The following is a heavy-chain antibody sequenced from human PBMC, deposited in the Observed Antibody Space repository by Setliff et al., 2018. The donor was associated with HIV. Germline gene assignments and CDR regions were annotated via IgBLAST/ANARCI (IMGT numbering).Heavy chain of an antibody. V-gene: IGHV4-30-2*01. Sequence: PSETLSLTCAVSGGSMRSSGYSWTWIRRAPGKGLEWVGYIYYNGNAYYNPSLKSRVTISVDRSKNQFSLKLSSVTAADTAVYYCARRGDFFYYAMDVWGQGTTVTVS. CDR3: ARRGDFFYYAMDV. CDR1: GGSMRSSGYS. CDR2: IYYNGNA. J-gene: IGHJ6*02.